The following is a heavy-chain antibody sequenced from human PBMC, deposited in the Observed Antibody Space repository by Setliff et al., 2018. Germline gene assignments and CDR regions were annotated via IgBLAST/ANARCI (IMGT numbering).Heavy chain of an antibody. CDR3: SRLVRYCTTTTCQSVPGAEV. J-gene: IGHJ4*02. CDR2: IIPIFGTA. D-gene: IGHD2-8*01. CDR1: GGTFSSYA. V-gene: IGHV1-69*13. Sequence: SVKVSCKASGGTFSSYAISWVRQAPGQGLEWMGRIIPIFGTANYAQKFQGRVTITADESTSTAYMELSSLRSDDTAVYYCSRLVRYCTTTTCQSVPGAEVWGQGTLVTVSS.